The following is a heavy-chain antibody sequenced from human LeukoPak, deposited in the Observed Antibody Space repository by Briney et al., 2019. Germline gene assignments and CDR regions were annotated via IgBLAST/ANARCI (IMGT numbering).Heavy chain of an antibody. J-gene: IGHJ5*02. CDR1: GGPLSGVY. D-gene: IGHD1-1*01. CDR3: AREGNLRWFDL. Sequence: PSETLSLTCGVYGGPLSGVYWTWIRQSPGSGLELLGEINESGITRHNPSLMSRLALSLDTSNNEFSLRLSSVAAADTGLYFCAREGNLRWFDLWGQGILVTVSS. V-gene: IGHV4-34*01. CDR2: INESGIT.